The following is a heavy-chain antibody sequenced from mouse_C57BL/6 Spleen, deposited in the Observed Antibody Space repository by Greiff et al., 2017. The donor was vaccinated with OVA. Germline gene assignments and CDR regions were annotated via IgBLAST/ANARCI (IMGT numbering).Heavy chain of an antibody. CDR3: ARGRFAY. J-gene: IGHJ3*01. CDR1: GFTFSDYG. V-gene: IGHV5-17*01. CDR2: ISSGSSTI. Sequence: EVQLMESGGGLAKPGGSLKLSCAASGFTFSDYGMHWVRQAPGKGLEWVAYISSGSSTIYYADTVKGRYTISRDNAKNTLFLQMTSLRSEDTAMCYCARGRFAYWGQGTLVTVSA.